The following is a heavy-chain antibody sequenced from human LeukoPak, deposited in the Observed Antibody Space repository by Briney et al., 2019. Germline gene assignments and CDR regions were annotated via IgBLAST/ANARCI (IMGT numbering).Heavy chain of an antibody. Sequence: SETLSLTCTVSGGSISSYYWSWIRQPPGKGLEWIGHIYYSGSTNYNPSLESRVTISVDTSKNQFSLKLSSVTAADTAVYYCVRQWLVRWFDPWGQGTLVTVSS. CDR3: VRQWLVRWFDP. V-gene: IGHV4-59*08. D-gene: IGHD6-19*01. CDR1: GGSISSYY. J-gene: IGHJ5*02. CDR2: IYYSGST.